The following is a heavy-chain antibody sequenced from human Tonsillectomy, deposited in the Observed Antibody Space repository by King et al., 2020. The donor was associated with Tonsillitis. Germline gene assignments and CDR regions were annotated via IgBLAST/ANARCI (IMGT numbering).Heavy chain of an antibody. CDR3: AKDLSPGCGEYHNLFDY. D-gene: IGHD3-10*01. Sequence: VQLVESGGGVVQPGRSLRLSCAASGFTFSSYGMHWVRQAPGKGLEWVAVISYDGSNKYYADSVKGRFTISRDNSKNTLYLQMNSLRAEDTAVYYCAKDLSPGCGEYHNLFDYWGQGTLVTVSS. CDR1: GFTFSSYG. J-gene: IGHJ4*02. V-gene: IGHV3-30*18. CDR2: ISYDGSNK.